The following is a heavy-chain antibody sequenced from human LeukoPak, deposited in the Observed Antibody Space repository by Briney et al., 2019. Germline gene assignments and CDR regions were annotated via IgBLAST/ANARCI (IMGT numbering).Heavy chain of an antibody. Sequence: GASVKVSCKASGHTFTNYDINWVRQATGQGLEWMGWMNPNSGNTGYAQKFQGRVTMTRNTSISTAYMELSSLRSEDTAVYYCARQYCSTTSCYPDYWGQGTLVTVSS. CDR2: MNPNSGNT. V-gene: IGHV1-8*01. CDR1: GHTFTNYD. CDR3: ARQYCSTTSCYPDY. J-gene: IGHJ4*02. D-gene: IGHD2-2*01.